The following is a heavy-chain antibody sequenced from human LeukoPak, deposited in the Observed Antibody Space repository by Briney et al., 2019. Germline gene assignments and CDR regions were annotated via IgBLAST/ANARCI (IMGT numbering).Heavy chain of an antibody. Sequence: ASVMVSCKASGYTFTGYQIHWVRQAPGQGLEWMGWINPDTGGTKYAQKFQGRVTMTRDTSITTAYMEMSKLRSDDTAVYYCARRPDCSRTSCLLAAFDYWGQGTLVTVSS. CDR3: ARRPDCSRTSCLLAAFDY. CDR2: INPDTGGT. CDR1: GYTFTGYQ. J-gene: IGHJ4*02. V-gene: IGHV1-2*02. D-gene: IGHD2-2*01.